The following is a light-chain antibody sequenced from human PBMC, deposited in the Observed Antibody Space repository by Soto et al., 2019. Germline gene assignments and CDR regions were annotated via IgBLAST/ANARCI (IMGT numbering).Light chain of an antibody. Sequence: AIQLTHSPSSLSVSVVDRFNIPSRASQGIKNDLGWYQQKPGKTPKLLIYAASTLQSGVPSRFSGSGSGTDFTLTIRSLQPEDFGTYYCQEASRIPITFGQGSRLEIK. CDR3: QEASRIPIT. CDR1: QGIKND. CDR2: AAS. J-gene: IGKJ5*01. V-gene: IGKV1-6*01.